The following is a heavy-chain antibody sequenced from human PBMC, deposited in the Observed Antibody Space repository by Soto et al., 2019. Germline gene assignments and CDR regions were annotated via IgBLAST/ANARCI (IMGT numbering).Heavy chain of an antibody. CDR2: IKEDGSEK. CDR3: VRGSGYKLDY. Sequence: VGSLRLSCAVSGFTFSGYWMSWVRQAPGKGLEWVANIKEDGSEKYYVDSVKGRFTISRDNAKNSLYLQMNSLRAEDTAVYYCVRGSGYKLDYWGQGTLVTVSS. D-gene: IGHD5-12*01. CDR1: GFTFSGYW. V-gene: IGHV3-7*01. J-gene: IGHJ4*02.